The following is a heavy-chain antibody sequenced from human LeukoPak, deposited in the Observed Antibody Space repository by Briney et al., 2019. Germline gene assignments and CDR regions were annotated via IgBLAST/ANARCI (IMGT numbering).Heavy chain of an antibody. CDR1: GFTLSSYW. D-gene: IGHD3-22*01. Sequence: GGSLRLSCAPSGFTLSSYWMSWVRQAPGKGLEWVAKKKQEGWEKSHVDSVKGRFTISRDNAKNSLYLQKNSLRAEDTAVYYCARGLTAVVPFDYWGQGTLVTVSS. J-gene: IGHJ4*02. V-gene: IGHV3-7*01. CDR3: ARGLTAVVPFDY. CDR2: KKQEGWEK.